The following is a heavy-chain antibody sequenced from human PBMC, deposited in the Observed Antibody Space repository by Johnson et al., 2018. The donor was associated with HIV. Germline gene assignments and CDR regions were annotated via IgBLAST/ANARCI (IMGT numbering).Heavy chain of an antibody. CDR1: GFTVSSNY. D-gene: IGHD3-22*01. V-gene: IGHV3-53*01. CDR2: IYSGGSI. Sequence: VQLVESGGGLIQPGGSLRLSCAASGFTVSSNYMSWVRQAPGKGLELVSVIYSGGSIYYADSVKGRFTISRDYSKNTLYLQMNSLRAEDTAGYYCAKDTGYDSSGYLMGDAFDIWGQGTMVTVSS. J-gene: IGHJ3*02. CDR3: AKDTGYDSSGYLMGDAFDI.